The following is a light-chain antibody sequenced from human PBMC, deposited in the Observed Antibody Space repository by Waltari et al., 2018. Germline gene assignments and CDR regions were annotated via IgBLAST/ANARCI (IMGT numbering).Light chain of an antibody. CDR3: CSYAGSYTWV. Sequence: SALLEHSPLSGSPGQWTTIACAGTVGPVGIYNLVSWYQQYPGKAPKVMIYDDNRRPSGVSDRFSGSKSGNTASLTISGVQAEDEADYYCCSYAGSYTWVFGGGTKLTVL. CDR1: VGPVGIYNL. CDR2: DDN. J-gene: IGLJ3*02. V-gene: IGLV2-23*01.